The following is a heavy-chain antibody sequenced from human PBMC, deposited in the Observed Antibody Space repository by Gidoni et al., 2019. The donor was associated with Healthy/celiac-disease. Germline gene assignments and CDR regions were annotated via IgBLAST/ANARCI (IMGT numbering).Heavy chain of an antibody. CDR3: ARDGRVTGTTSPYWYFDL. J-gene: IGHJ2*01. CDR2: IYYSGST. D-gene: IGHD1-7*01. CDR1: GGSISSYY. Sequence: QVQLQASGPGLVKPSETLSLTCTVSGGSISSYYWSWIRQPPGKGLEWIGYIYYSGSTNYNPSLKSRVTISVDTSKNQFSLKLSSVTAADTAVYYCARDGRVTGTTSPYWYFDLWGRGTLVTVSS. V-gene: IGHV4-59*01.